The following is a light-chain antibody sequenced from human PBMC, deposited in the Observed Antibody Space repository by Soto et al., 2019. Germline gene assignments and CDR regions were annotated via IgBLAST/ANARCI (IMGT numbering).Light chain of an antibody. J-gene: IGKJ3*01. CDR2: AAS. Sequence: IQLTQSPSSLPASVGDRVTITCRASQDITSYLAWYQQKPGNAPKLLIYAASTLQSGVPPRFSGSGSGTDFTLTISSLRPEDFASYYCQQLSTSPFTFGPGTTVDI. V-gene: IGKV1-9*01. CDR1: QDITSY. CDR3: QQLSTSPFT.